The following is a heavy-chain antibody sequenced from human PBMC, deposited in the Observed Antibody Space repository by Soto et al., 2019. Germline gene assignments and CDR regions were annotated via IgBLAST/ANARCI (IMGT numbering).Heavy chain of an antibody. CDR2: ISSGSTNI. CDR1: GFTFSDFY. J-gene: IGHJ4*02. CDR3: ARDRNAAGSDY. Sequence: QVQLVESGGGLVKPGGSLRLSCAASGFTFSDFYMSWIRQAPGKGLEWISYISSGSTNIFYADSVKGRFTVSRDNATNSVYLQMDSLRAEDTAVYYCARDRNAAGSDYWGQGTLVTVSS. V-gene: IGHV3-11*01. D-gene: IGHD1-1*01.